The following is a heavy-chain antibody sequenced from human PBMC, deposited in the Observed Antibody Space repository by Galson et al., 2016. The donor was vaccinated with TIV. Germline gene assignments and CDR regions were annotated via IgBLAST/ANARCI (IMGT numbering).Heavy chain of an antibody. Sequence: SVKVFCKASGGIFNSYAISWVRQAPGQGLEWMGRIIAIFGTTNYAQKFQGRVTITADESTSTVYMELRSLISEDTAVYYRARGSDYYDGSGYQNWGQGTRVTVSS. J-gene: IGHJ4*02. CDR2: IIAIFGTT. V-gene: IGHV1-69*13. CDR3: ARGSDYYDGSGYQN. CDR1: GGIFNSYA. D-gene: IGHD3-22*01.